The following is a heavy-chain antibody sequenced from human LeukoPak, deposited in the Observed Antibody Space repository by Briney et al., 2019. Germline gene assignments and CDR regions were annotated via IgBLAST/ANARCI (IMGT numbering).Heavy chain of an antibody. J-gene: IGHJ4*02. D-gene: IGHD3-10*01. V-gene: IGHV3-21*01. CDR3: ARDRGYYGSGSYASYFDY. Sequence: PGGSLRLSCAASGFTFSSYSMNWVRQAPGKGLEWVSSIRSSSSYIYYADSVKGRFTISRDNAKNSLYLQMNSLRAEDTAVYYCARDRGYYGSGSYASYFDYWGQGTLVTVSS. CDR2: IRSSSSYI. CDR1: GFTFSSYS.